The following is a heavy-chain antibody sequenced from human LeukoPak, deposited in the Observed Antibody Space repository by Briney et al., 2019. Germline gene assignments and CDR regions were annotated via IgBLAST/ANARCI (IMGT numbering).Heavy chain of an antibody. CDR2: INHSGST. CDR1: GGSFSGYY. J-gene: IGHJ6*02. Sequence: SETLSLTCADHGGSFSGYYWSWIRQPPGKGLEWIGEINHSGSTNYNPSLKSRVTISVDTSKNQFSLMLSSVTAADTAVYYCARGWPYYGMDVWGQGTTVTVSS. V-gene: IGHV4-34*01. CDR3: ARGWPYYGMDV.